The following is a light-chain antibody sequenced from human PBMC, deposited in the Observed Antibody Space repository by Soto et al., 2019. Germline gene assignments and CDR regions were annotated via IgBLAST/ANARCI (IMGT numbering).Light chain of an antibody. J-gene: IGLJ2*01. CDR3: GTWDSSLSAGL. Sequence: QSVLTQPPSVSAAPGQKVTISCSGSSSNIGNNFVSWFQQLPGTAPKLLIYDNNKRPSGIPDRFSGSKSVTSATLGITGLQTGDEADYYCGTWDSSLSAGLFGGGTKVTVL. V-gene: IGLV1-51*01. CDR2: DNN. CDR1: SSNIGNNF.